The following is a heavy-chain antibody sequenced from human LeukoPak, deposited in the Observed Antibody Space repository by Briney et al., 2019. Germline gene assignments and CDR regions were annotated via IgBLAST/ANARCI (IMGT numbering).Heavy chain of an antibody. CDR2: MSGTGGTS. CDR3: AREHYGGSYPSDY. D-gene: IGHD1-26*01. V-gene: IGHV3-23*01. Sequence: GGSLRLSCAASGFKFSDYAMNWVRQAPGKGLEWVSGMSGTGGTSYYADSVKGRFTISRDNSKNTLYLQMNSLRAEDTAVYYCAREHYGGSYPSDYWGQGTLVTVSS. CDR1: GFKFSDYA. J-gene: IGHJ4*02.